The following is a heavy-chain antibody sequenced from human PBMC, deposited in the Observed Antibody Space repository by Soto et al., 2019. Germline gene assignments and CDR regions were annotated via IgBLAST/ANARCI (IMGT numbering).Heavy chain of an antibody. V-gene: IGHV6-1*01. J-gene: IGHJ3*02. Sequence: PSQTLSLTCAISGDSVSSNSAAWNWIRQSPSRGLEWLGRTYYRSKWYNDYAVSVKSRITINPDTSKNQFSLQLNSVTPEDTAVYYCASSVPSAQASSRQPNDAFDIWGQGTMVTVSS. CDR2: TYYRSKWYN. CDR3: ASSVPSAQASSRQPNDAFDI. D-gene: IGHD6-13*01. CDR1: GDSVSSNSAA.